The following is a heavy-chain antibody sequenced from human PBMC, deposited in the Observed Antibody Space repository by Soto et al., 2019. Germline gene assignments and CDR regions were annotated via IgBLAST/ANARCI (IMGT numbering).Heavy chain of an antibody. CDR2: IDWDDDK. Sequence: SGPTLVNPTQTLTLTCTFSGFSLSTSGMRVSWIRQPPGKALEWLARIDWDDDKFYSTSLKTRLTISKDTSKNQVVLTMTNMDPVDTYSYYCARNRVRTSLDFDYWGQGTLVTVSS. V-gene: IGHV2-70*04. CDR1: GFSLSTSGMR. CDR3: ARNRVRTSLDFDY. D-gene: IGHD3-10*01. J-gene: IGHJ4*02.